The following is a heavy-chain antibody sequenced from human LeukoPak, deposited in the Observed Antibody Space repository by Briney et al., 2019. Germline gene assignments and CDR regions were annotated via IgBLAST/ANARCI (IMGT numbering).Heavy chain of an antibody. V-gene: IGHV1-18*01. Sequence: ASVKVSCKASGGTFSSYAISWVRQAPGQGLEWMGWISAYNGNTNYAQKLQGRVTMTTDTSTSTAYMELRSLRSDDTAVYYCARDSYYYDSSGYRYFDYWGQGTLVTVSS. CDR2: ISAYNGNT. CDR1: GGTFSSYA. D-gene: IGHD3-22*01. J-gene: IGHJ4*02. CDR3: ARDSYYYDSSGYRYFDY.